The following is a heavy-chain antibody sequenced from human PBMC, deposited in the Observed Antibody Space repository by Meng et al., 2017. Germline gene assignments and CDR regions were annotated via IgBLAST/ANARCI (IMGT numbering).Heavy chain of an antibody. CDR1: GFTFSSYG. CDR2: ISYDGSNK. CDR3: ARVSPPGWWELRVGDHFDY. J-gene: IGHJ4*02. V-gene: IGHV3-30*06. D-gene: IGHD1-26*01. Sequence: GGSLRLSCAASGFTFSSYGMHWVRQAPGKGLEWVAVISYDGSNKYYADSVKGRFTISRDNSKNTLYLQMNSLRAEDTAVYYCARVSPPGWWELRVGDHFDYWGQGNRVT.